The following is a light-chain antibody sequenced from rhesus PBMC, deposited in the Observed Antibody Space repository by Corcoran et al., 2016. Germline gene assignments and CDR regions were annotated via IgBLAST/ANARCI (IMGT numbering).Light chain of an antibody. V-gene: IGLV2-32*02. CDR2: EVN. Sequence: QAALTQPRSVSASPGQSVTISCTGTSTDIGANKYVSWYRQHPGTAPKVLIYEVNKRAFGVSARFSGAKSGNTASLTIFGLQTEDEADYDCSSFAANNSFLFGTGTKLTVL. J-gene: IGLJ6*01. CDR3: SSFAANNSFL. CDR1: STDIGANKY.